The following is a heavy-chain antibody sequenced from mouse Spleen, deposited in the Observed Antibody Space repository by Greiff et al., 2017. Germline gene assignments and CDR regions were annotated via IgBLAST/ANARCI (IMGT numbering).Heavy chain of an antibody. Sequence: EVKLVESGGGLVKPGGSLKLSCAASGFTFSSYAMSWVRQTPEKRLEWVATISSGGSYTYYPDSVKGRFTISRDNAKNTLYLQMSSLRSEDTAMYYCARRYDGYWYFDVWGAGTTVTVSS. CDR1: GFTFSSYA. D-gene: IGHD2-14*01. CDR3: ARRYDGYWYFDV. V-gene: IGHV5-9-1*01. J-gene: IGHJ1*01. CDR2: ISSGGSYT.